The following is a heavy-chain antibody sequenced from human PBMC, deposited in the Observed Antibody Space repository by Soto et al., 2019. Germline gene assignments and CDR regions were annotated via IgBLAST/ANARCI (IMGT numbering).Heavy chain of an antibody. J-gene: IGHJ4*02. CDR3: ARGRTLYSSAPDTRGKYYFDY. CDR1: GYTFTSYD. V-gene: IGHV1-8*01. CDR2: MNPNSGNT. D-gene: IGHD6-25*01. Sequence: ASVKVSCKASGYTFTSYDINWVRQATGQGLEWMGWMNPNSGNTGYAQKFQGRVTMTRNTSISTAYMELSSLRSEDTAVYYCARGRTLYSSAPDTRGKYYFDYWGQGTLVTVSS.